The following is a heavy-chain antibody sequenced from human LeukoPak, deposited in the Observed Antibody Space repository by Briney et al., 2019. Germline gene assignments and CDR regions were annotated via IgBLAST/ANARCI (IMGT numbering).Heavy chain of an antibody. V-gene: IGHV3-9*01. D-gene: IGHD2-2*03. Sequence: GGSLRLSCAASGFTFDDYAMHWVRQAPGKGLEWVSVISWNSGSITYADSVKGRFTISRDNAKNSLYLQMNSLRAKDTAVYYCARDLGLDGDWGQGTLVTVSS. J-gene: IGHJ4*02. CDR2: ISWNSGSI. CDR3: ARDLGLDGD. CDR1: GFTFDDYA.